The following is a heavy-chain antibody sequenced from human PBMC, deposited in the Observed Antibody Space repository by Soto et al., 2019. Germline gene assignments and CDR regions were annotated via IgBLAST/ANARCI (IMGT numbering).Heavy chain of an antibody. CDR1: GGTISSSSHN. D-gene: IGHD2-21*01. CDR2: IYLRVRT. J-gene: IGHJ5*01. CDR3: ASLSSEFCVFGACPLRSGCFDS. Sequence: SQPRSLTRPGSGGTISSSSHNWRRIRQAAGKGLQTLGNIYLRVRTYYNSSLRSRLTIFVDTSKNQISLNLTSVTATGTAIYYCASLSSEFCVFGACPLRSGCFDSWGQATPVTV. V-gene: IGHV4-39*01.